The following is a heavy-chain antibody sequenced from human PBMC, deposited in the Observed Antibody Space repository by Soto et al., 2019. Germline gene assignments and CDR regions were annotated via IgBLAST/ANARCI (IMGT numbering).Heavy chain of an antibody. CDR3: GSGDIVLMGGPRPYYYYGMDV. D-gene: IGHD2-8*01. CDR2: IIPIFGTA. V-gene: IGHV1-69*01. Sequence: QVQLVQSGAEVKKPGSSVKVSCKASGGTFSSYAISWVRQAPGQGLEWMGGIIPIFGTANYAQKFQGRVTITADESTSTAYMELSSLRSEDTAVYYCGSGDIVLMGGPRPYYYYGMDVWGQGTTVTVSS. J-gene: IGHJ6*02. CDR1: GGTFSSYA.